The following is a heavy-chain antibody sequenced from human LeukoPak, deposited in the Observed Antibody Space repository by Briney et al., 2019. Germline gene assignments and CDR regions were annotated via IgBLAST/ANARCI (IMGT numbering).Heavy chain of an antibody. CDR1: GGSVSSAGYY. Sequence: PSETLSLTCTVSGGSVSSAGYYWSWIRQPTGKGLEFIGYIHYSGITNYNPSLKSRVTISVDTSKNQFSLKLSSVTAADTAVYYCARRSTLYYDILTGYYTPGPFDIWGQGTMFTVSS. V-gene: IGHV4-61*08. CDR3: ARRSTLYYDILTGYYTPGPFDI. D-gene: IGHD3-9*01. CDR2: IHYSGIT. J-gene: IGHJ3*02.